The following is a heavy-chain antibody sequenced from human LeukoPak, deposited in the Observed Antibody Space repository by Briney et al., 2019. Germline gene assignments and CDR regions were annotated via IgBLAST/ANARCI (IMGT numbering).Heavy chain of an antibody. CDR3: ARDMNGHFDY. CDR1: GGTFSSYA. Sequence: GASVKVSCKASGGTFSSYAISWVRQAPGQGLEWMGRIIPILGIANYAQKFQGRVTMTTDTSTSTAYMELRSLRSDDTAVYYCARDMNGHFDYWGQGTLVTVSS. D-gene: IGHD1-1*01. CDR2: IIPILGIA. V-gene: IGHV1-69*04. J-gene: IGHJ4*02.